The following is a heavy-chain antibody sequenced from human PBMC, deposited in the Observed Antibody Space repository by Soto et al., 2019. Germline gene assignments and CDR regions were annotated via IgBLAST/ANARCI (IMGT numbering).Heavy chain of an antibody. CDR2: ISTYNGNT. D-gene: IGHD2-8*01. V-gene: IGHV1-18*01. J-gene: IGHJ6*02. Sequence: ASVKVSCKASGYTFTTYDISWVRHAPGQGLEWMGRISTYNGNTNYPQSLQGRLTTTTDTSTTTAYMELRSLRSDDTAVYYCARDPYHVLMVNAPNLYGMDVWGQGTTVTVSS. CDR3: ARDPYHVLMVNAPNLYGMDV. CDR1: GYTFTTYD.